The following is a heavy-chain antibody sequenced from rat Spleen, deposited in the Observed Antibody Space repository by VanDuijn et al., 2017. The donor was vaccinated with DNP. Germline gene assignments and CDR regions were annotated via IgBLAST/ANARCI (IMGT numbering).Heavy chain of an antibody. CDR3: TTDAAY. CDR2: ISTSGGST. J-gene: IGHJ3*01. CDR1: GFTFSGYW. V-gene: IGHV5-58*01. Sequence: EVHLVETGGGLVQPGRSLKLSCVASGFTFSGYWMYWIRQAPTKGLEWVASISTSGGSTYYPDSVKGRFTISRDNAKSSLYLQMDSLRSEDTATYYCTTDAAYWGQGTLVTVSS.